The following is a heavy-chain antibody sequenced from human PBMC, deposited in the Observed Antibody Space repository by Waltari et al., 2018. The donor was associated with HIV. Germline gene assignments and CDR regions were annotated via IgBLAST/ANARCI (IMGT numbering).Heavy chain of an antibody. CDR2: IRTKANSYAT. CDR3: TRLVAAVAGTGY. D-gene: IGHD6-19*01. CDR1: GFTFSGSP. J-gene: IGHJ4*02. V-gene: IGHV3-73*01. Sequence: EVQLVESGGGLVQPGGYLILSCAASGFTFSGSPMHWVRQASGKGLEWVGRIRTKANSYATAYAASVKGRFIISRDDSKNTAYLQMNNLKTEDTAVYYCTRLVAAVAGTGYWGQGTLVTVSS.